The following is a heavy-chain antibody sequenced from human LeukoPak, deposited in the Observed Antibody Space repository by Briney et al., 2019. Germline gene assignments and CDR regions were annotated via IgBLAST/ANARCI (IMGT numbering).Heavy chain of an antibody. CDR1: GGSISSYY. CDR2: IYSSGST. CDR3: ARVPAYCGGGSCYGRWVDY. Sequence: SETPSLTCTVSGGSISSYYWSWIRQPPGKGLEWIGYIYSSGSTNYNPSLKSRVTISIDTSKNQFSLKLSSVTAADTAVYYCARVPAYCGGGSCYGRWVDYWGQGTLVTVSS. V-gene: IGHV4-59*01. J-gene: IGHJ4*02. D-gene: IGHD2-15*01.